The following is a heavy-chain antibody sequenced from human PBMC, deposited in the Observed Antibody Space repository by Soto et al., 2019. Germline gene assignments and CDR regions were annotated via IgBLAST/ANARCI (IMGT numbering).Heavy chain of an antibody. Sequence: SGGSLRLSCAASGFTFSSYGMHWVRQAPGKGLEWVAVIWYDGSNKYYADSVKGRFTISRDNSKNTLYLQMNSLRAEDTAVYYCARGKGGGYCSGGSCYYYYYGMDVWGQGTTVTVSS. J-gene: IGHJ6*02. D-gene: IGHD2-15*01. CDR1: GFTFSSYG. CDR3: ARGKGGGYCSGGSCYYYYYGMDV. CDR2: IWYDGSNK. V-gene: IGHV3-33*01.